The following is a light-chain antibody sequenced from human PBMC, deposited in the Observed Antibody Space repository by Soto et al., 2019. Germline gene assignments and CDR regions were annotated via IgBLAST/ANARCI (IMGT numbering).Light chain of an antibody. CDR1: QSVSSSY. V-gene: IGKV3-20*01. CDR3: QQYGSSPLT. CDR2: GAS. Sequence: EIVLTQSPGTLSLSPGERATLSRRASQSVSSSYLAWYQQKPGQAPRLLIYGASSSATGIPDRFSGSGSGTDFTLTDSRVEPEDFAVYYCQQYGSSPLTFGGGTKVEIK. J-gene: IGKJ4*01.